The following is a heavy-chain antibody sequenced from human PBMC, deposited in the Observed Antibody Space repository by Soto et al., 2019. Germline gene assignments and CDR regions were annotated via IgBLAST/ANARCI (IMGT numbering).Heavy chain of an antibody. CDR2: FSNNGGRT. Sequence: EVQLLESGGGLVQPGGFLRLSCAASGFTFDSYVMSWVRQAPGKGLEWVSTFSNNGGRTYYADSVKGRFTISRDSSKNKLYLQKNSLRAEDKAVYYCARWRDSGDDRYFDYLGQGTQVTVSS. D-gene: IGHD2-21*01. CDR1: GFTFDSYV. J-gene: IGHJ4*02. CDR3: ARWRDSGDDRYFDY. V-gene: IGHV3-23*01.